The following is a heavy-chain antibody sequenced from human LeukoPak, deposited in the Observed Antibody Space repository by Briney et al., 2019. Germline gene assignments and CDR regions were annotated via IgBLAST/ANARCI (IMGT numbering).Heavy chain of an antibody. J-gene: IGHJ4*02. D-gene: IGHD3-3*01. CDR3: AREGGFYRPLDY. Sequence: LRLSCAASGFTFSNYEMNWVRQPPGKGLEWIGEVHLDGRTNYNPSLESRLTMSVDVSENQVSLKLTSVTAADTAVYYCAREGGFYRPLDYSGQGTLVTVSS. CDR2: VHLDGRT. V-gene: IGHV4-34*10. CDR1: GFTFSNYE.